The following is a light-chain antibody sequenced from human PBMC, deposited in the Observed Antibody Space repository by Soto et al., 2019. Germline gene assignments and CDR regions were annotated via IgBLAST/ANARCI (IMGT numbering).Light chain of an antibody. CDR1: SSDVGAYKY. Sequence: QSALTQPPSASGSPGQSVTISCTGTSSDVGAYKYVSWYQQHPGKAPKLMIYEVTKRPSGVPGRFSGSKSGNTASLTVSGLQAEDEADYSCSAYAGNNNFVVFGGGTKLTVL. V-gene: IGLV2-8*01. CDR2: EVT. CDR3: SAYAGNNNFVV. J-gene: IGLJ2*01.